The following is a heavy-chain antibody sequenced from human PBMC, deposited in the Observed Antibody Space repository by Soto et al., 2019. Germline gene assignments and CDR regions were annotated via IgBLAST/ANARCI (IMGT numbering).Heavy chain of an antibody. CDR1: GYTFTSYA. CDR3: ARDGLSMVRGVIIPHWFDP. Sequence: ASLKVSCKASGYTFTSYAMHWVRQAPGKRLEWMGWINAGNGNPKYSQKFQGRVTITRDTSASTAYRELGSLRSEDTAVYYCARDGLSMVRGVIIPHWFDPWGQGTVVTVSS. J-gene: IGHJ5*02. V-gene: IGHV1-3*01. D-gene: IGHD3-10*01. CDR2: INAGNGNP.